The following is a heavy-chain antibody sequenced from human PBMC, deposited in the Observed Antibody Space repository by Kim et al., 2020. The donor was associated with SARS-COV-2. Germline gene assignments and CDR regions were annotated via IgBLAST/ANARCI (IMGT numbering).Heavy chain of an antibody. Sequence: SETLSLTCAVSGYSISSSNWWGWIRQPPGKGLEWIGYIYYSGSTYYNPSLKSRVTMSVDTSKNQFSLKLSSVTAVDTAVYYCARYVYYGSGSLNWFDPWGQGTLVTVSS. CDR1: GYSISSSNW. D-gene: IGHD3-10*01. V-gene: IGHV4-28*01. CDR2: IYYSGST. CDR3: ARYVYYGSGSLNWFDP. J-gene: IGHJ5*02.